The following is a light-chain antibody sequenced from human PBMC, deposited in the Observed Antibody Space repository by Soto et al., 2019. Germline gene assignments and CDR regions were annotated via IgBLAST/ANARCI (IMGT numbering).Light chain of an antibody. CDR3: QQYNTNPWT. J-gene: IGKJ1*01. CDR1: QSIRTW. V-gene: IGKV1-5*01. Sequence: DIQMTQSPSTLSASVGDRVTITCRASQSIRTWLAWYQQKPGKAPKLLIYDASSLKSGVPSRFSGGGSGTEFTLTISSLQPYDFTTYYCQQYNTNPWTFGQGTKVDIK. CDR2: DAS.